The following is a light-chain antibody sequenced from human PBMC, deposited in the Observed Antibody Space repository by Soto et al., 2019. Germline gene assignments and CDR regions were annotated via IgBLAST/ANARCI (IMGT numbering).Light chain of an antibody. CDR3: QQSYTTPLT. J-gene: IGKJ4*01. Sequence: DIQMTQSPSSLSASVGDRVTITCRPSQSVMSYLNCYQHKPGKAPKVLIYDASTLQSGVPSRFSGSGSGTEFTLTMSSLQPEDFATYYCQQSYTTPLTFGGGTKVEIK. V-gene: IGKV1-39*01. CDR2: DAS. CDR1: QSVMSY.